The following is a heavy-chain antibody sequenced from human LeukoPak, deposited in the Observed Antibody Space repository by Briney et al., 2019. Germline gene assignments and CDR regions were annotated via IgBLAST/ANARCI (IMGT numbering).Heavy chain of an antibody. CDR1: GFTFSAFS. J-gene: IGHJ2*01. Sequence: GGSLRLSCAASGFTFSAFSMSWVRQAPGKGLEWVSVITSDSAYIYYADSVKGRFTVSRDNAKNSLYLQMNSLRAEDTAVYYCARDGNFYFDLWGRGTLVTVSS. V-gene: IGHV3-21*01. CDR3: ARDGNFYFDL. CDR2: ITSDSAYI. D-gene: IGHD1-7*01.